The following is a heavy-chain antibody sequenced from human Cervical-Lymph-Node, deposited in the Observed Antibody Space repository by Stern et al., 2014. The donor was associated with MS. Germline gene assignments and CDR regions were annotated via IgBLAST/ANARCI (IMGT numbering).Heavy chain of an antibody. D-gene: IGHD6-13*01. CDR2: VTPMFGTV. CDR3: ARHQGGIAAN. CDR1: GGSFNSLD. J-gene: IGHJ4*02. Sequence: VQLVQSGPEVKKPESSVKVSCKASGGSFNSLDINWVRQAPGHGLEWLGGVTPMFGTVNYAKNFQGRVTFTADESTSTAYMELSSLRSEDTAVYYCARHQGGIAANWGQGTLVTVSS. V-gene: IGHV1-69*01.